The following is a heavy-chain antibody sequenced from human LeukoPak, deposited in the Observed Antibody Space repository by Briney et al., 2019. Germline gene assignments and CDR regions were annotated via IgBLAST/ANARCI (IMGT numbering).Heavy chain of an antibody. CDR3: ARSYGYYFDY. D-gene: IGHD1-26*01. CDR2: INHSGST. CDR1: GGSFSGYY. Sequence: PSETLSLTCAVYGGSFSGYYWSWIRQPQGKGLEWIGEINHSGSTNYNPSLKSRVTISVDTSKNQFSLKLSSVTAADTAVYYCARSYGYYFDYWGQGTLVTVSS. V-gene: IGHV4-34*01. J-gene: IGHJ4*02.